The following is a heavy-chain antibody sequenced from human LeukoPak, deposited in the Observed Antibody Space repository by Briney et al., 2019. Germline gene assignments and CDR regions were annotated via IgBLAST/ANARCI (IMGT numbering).Heavy chain of an antibody. V-gene: IGHV4-59*12. CDR3: ARGRGSSSLAWFDP. J-gene: IGHJ5*02. D-gene: IGHD6-6*01. Sequence: NPSETLSLTCTVSGGSIRSYYWSWIRQPPGKGLEWIGYVYYSGSTNYNPSLKSRVTMSVDTSKNQFSLKLSSVTAADTAVYYCARGRGSSSLAWFDPWGQGTLVTVSS. CDR2: VYYSGST. CDR1: GGSIRSYY.